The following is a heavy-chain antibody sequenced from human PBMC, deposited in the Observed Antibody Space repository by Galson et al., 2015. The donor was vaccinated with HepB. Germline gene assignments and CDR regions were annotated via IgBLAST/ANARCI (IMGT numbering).Heavy chain of an antibody. CDR2: ISSSSSYI. CDR3: ARDSGYGGKFSPWGYYYGMDV. J-gene: IGHJ6*02. V-gene: IGHV3-21*01. CDR1: GFTFSSYS. Sequence: SLRLSCAASGFTFSSYSMNWVRQAPGKGLEWVSSISSSSSYIYYADSVKGRFTISRDNAKNSLYLQMNSLRAEDTAVYYCARDSGYGGKFSPWGYYYGMDVWGQGTTVTVSS. D-gene: IGHD4-23*01.